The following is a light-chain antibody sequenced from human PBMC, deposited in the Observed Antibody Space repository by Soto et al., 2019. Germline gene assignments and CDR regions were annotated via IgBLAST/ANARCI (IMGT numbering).Light chain of an antibody. J-gene: IGLJ1*01. V-gene: IGLV2-14*01. Sequence: QSLLPQPASVSGSPGQSITISCTGTRSDVGGYNYVYWHQQHPGKAPKLMIYDVTNRPSGVSDRFSGSKSGNTASLTISGLQADDEADYYSSSYTSISIYVFGAGTKVPVL. CDR3: SSYTSISIYV. CDR1: RSDVGGYNY. CDR2: DVT.